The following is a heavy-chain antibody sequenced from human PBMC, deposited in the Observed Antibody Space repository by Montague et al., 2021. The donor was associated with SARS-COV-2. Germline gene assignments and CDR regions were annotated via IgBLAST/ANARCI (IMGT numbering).Heavy chain of an antibody. V-gene: IGHV4-39*02. CDR2: LYNGGTT. CDR1: GGSISSSTYY. J-gene: IGHJ6*02. D-gene: IGHD3-16*01. CDR3: ARRSKLREASSGDAYYHAMDV. Sequence: SETLSLTCNVSGGSISSSTYYWGWIRQPPGKGLEWIGNLYNGGTTYYNPSLKSRVTISVDTSKNHFSLNLASVTAADTAVYYCARRSKLREASSGDAYYHAMDVWGQGTTVTVSS.